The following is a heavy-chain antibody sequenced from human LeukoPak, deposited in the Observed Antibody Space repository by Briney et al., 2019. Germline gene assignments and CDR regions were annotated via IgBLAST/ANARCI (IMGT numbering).Heavy chain of an antibody. V-gene: IGHV3-21*01. Sequence: KAGGSLRLSCAASGFTFSSYTMNWVRQAPGKGLEWVSSISSSSSYIYYADSVKGRFTISRDNAKNSLYLQMNSLRAEDTAVYYCARAYSGYGYCSGGSCYPFDYWGQGTLVTVSS. CDR3: ARAYSGYGYCSGGSCYPFDY. CDR1: GFTFSSYT. D-gene: IGHD2-15*01. J-gene: IGHJ4*02. CDR2: ISSSSSYI.